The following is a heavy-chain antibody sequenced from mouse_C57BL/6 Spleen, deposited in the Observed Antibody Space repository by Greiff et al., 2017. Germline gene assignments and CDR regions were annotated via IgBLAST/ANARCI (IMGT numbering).Heavy chain of an antibody. Sequence: EVMLVESGPGMVKPSQSLSLTCTVTGYSITSGYDWHWIRHFPGNKLEWMGYISYSGSTNYNPSLKSRISITHDTSKNHFFLKLNSVTTEDTATYYCARARALDSWFDYWGQGTTLTVSS. CDR1: GYSITSGYD. D-gene: IGHD3-3*01. V-gene: IGHV3-1*01. CDR3: ARARALDSWFDY. J-gene: IGHJ2*01. CDR2: ISYSGST.